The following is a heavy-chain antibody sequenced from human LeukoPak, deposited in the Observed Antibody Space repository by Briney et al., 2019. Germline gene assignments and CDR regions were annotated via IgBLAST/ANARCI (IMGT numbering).Heavy chain of an antibody. D-gene: IGHD5-18*01. Sequence: SETLSLTCTVSGGSISSYYWSWIRQPPGKGLEWIGYIYYSGSTNYNPSLKSRVTISVDTSKNQFSLKLSSVTAADTAVYYCARVGYSYAFDPWGQGDLVTVSS. V-gene: IGHV4-59*01. J-gene: IGHJ5*02. CDR2: IYYSGST. CDR3: ARVGYSYAFDP. CDR1: GGSISSYY.